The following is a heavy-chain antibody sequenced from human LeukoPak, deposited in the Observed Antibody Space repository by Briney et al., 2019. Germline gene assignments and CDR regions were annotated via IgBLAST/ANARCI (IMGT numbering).Heavy chain of an antibody. CDR2: ISGNGDHT. CDR1: GFTFSKFA. J-gene: IGHJ6*03. CDR3: AKVDSGYFTYYYYMDV. V-gene: IGHV3-23*01. Sequence: GGSLRVSCAASGFTFSKFAMSWVRQVPGKGLEWVSTISGNGDHTFDADSVKGRFTISRDNSKNTLYLQMTSLRVEDTAIYYCAKVDSGYFTYYYYMDVWGKGTTVTVSS. D-gene: IGHD2/OR15-2a*01.